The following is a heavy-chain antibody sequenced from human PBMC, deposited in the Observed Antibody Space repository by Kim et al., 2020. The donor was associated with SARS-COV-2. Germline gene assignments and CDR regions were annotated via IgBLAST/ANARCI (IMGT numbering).Heavy chain of an antibody. CDR2: INSDGSST. CDR1: GFTFSSYS. D-gene: IGHD2-2*01. J-gene: IGHJ6*03. Sequence: GGSLRLSCAASGFTFSSYSMNWVRQAPGKGLVWVSRINSDGSSTNYADSVKGRFTISRDNAKNTLYLQMNSLRAEDTAVYYCARASSTSCPCYYMDVWGKGTTVTVSS. V-gene: IGHV3-74*01. CDR3: ARASSTSCPCYYMDV.